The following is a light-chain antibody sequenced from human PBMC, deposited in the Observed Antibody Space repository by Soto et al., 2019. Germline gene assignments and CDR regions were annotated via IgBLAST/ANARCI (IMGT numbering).Light chain of an antibody. V-gene: IGKV3-15*01. CDR3: QQYNNWPPIT. CDR1: QSISTN. J-gene: IGKJ4*01. CDR2: SAS. Sequence: EIVMTQSPATLSMSPGEIATLSCRASQSISTNVAWYQHKPGQAPRLLIYSASTRATGIPARFSGSGSGTEFTLTISSLQSEDFAVYYCQQYNNWPPITFGGGTKVDIK.